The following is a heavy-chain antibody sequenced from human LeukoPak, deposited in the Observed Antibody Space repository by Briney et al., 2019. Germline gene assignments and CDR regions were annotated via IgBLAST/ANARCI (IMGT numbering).Heavy chain of an antibody. CDR3: ARDPADYYDSSGFPYYMDV. CDR2: INSDGSST. D-gene: IGHD3-22*01. J-gene: IGHJ6*03. CDR1: GFTFSSYW. V-gene: IGHV3-74*01. Sequence: GGSLRLSCAASGFTFSSYWMHWVRQAPGKGLVRVSRINSDGSSTSYADSVKGRFTISRDNAKNTLYLQMNCLRAEDTAVYYCARDPADYYDSSGFPYYMDVWGKGTTVTVSS.